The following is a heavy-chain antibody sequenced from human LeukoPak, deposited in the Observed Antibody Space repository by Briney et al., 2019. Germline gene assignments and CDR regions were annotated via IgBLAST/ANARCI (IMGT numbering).Heavy chain of an antibody. CDR3: ARWLSDKIDSNGYLDY. CDR1: GYTFRRNG. V-gene: IGHV3-33*01. J-gene: IGHJ4*02. D-gene: IGHD5-18*01. Sequence: GGSLRLSCAASGYTFRRNGMHWVRQAPGKGLEWVAVVWYDGSKKYYGDSVRGRFTISRDNSKNTLYLQMNSLRAEDTAVYYCARWLSDKIDSNGYLDYWGQGTLVAVSS. CDR2: VWYDGSKK.